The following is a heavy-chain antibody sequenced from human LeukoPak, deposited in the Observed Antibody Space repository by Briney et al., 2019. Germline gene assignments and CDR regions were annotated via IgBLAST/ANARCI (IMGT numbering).Heavy chain of an antibody. CDR3: ARENWNDTPFDI. CDR1: GFTFSSYS. J-gene: IGHJ3*02. V-gene: IGHV3-21*01. Sequence: PGGSLRLSCAASGFTFSSYSMNWVRQAPGKGLEWVSSISSSSSYIYYADSVKGRFTISRDNAKNSLYLQMNSLGAEDTAVYYCARENWNDTPFDIWGQGTMVTVSS. D-gene: IGHD1-1*01. CDR2: ISSSSSYI.